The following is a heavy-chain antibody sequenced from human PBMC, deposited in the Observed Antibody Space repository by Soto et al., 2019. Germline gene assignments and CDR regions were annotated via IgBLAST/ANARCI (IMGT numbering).Heavy chain of an antibody. D-gene: IGHD1-7*01. Sequence: ASVKVSCKASGYTFTGYYVHWVRQAPGQGLEWMGWINPNSGDTYLAQRFQGRVTMNRDTSIGTAYMELRGLTSDDTAEYYCAREELPIYYYGMDVWGQGTTVTVSS. CDR3: AREELPIYYYGMDV. CDR1: GYTFTGYY. CDR2: INPNSGDT. J-gene: IGHJ6*02. V-gene: IGHV1-2*02.